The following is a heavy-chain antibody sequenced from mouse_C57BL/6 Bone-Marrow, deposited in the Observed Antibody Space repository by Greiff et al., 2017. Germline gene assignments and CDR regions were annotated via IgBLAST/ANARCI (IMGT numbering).Heavy chain of an antibody. CDR3: AKSRGLRFAY. J-gene: IGHJ3*01. CDR1: GFSLTSYG. D-gene: IGHD2-4*01. CDR2: ILRGGST. V-gene: IGHV2-5*01. Sequence: QVQLQQPGPGLVQPSQCLSITCTVSGFSLTSYGVHWVRQSPGKGLEWLGVILRGGSTDYNAAFMSRLGITKDNSTSQVFFKMNSLQADDTAIYYCAKSRGLRFAYWGQGTLVTVSA.